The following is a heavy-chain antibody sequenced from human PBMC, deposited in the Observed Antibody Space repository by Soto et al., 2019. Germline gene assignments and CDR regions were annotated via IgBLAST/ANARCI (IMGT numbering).Heavy chain of an antibody. CDR2: LNHSGNT. Sequence: SETLSLTCAVYGASLSDNYCNWLRQPPGKGLEWIGELNHSGNTNYNPSLRSRVTISIDTSKNQLSLSLRSVSAADKAVYYRARGRGELDAWGQGTPVTVSS. CDR1: GASLSDNY. CDR3: ARGRGELDA. V-gene: IGHV4-34*01. J-gene: IGHJ5*02. D-gene: IGHD2-21*01.